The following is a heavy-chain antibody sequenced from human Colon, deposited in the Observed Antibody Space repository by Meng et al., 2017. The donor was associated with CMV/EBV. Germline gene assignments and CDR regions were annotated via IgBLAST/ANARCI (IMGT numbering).Heavy chain of an antibody. J-gene: IGHJ2*01. CDR3: GRAVGTLERYFDV. D-gene: IGHD1-1*01. V-gene: IGHV1-46*02. Sequence: ARGQTLHNECIRELRQAAGQGREWVGMKNPRGGGTSYAPRFQGRVRMTRDTCTSKVHMDLSSLRCEATAVYSCGRAVGTLERYFDVWGRGTLVTVSS. CDR1: GQTLHNEC. CDR2: KNPRGGGT.